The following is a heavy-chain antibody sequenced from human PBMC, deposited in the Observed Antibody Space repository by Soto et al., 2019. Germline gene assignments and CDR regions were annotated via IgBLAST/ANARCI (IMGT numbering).Heavy chain of an antibody. CDR1: GGTFSTFG. D-gene: IGHD3-16*01. CDR2: IIPFFGTA. Sequence: ASVKVSCKASGGTFSTFGISWVRQAPGQGLEWMGGIIPFFGTAKYSQKFEDRISITADESTNTVYMDLRSLTSEDTAIYYCARSAPMDAGDKYYYDFWGQGALVTVYS. V-gene: IGHV1-69*13. CDR3: ARSAPMDAGDKYYYDF. J-gene: IGHJ4*02.